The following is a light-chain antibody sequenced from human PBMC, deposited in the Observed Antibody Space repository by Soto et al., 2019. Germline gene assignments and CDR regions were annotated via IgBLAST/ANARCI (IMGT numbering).Light chain of an antibody. CDR2: WAS. CDR1: QSVLYSSNNKNY. J-gene: IGKJ2*01. Sequence: DIVMTQSPDSLAVSLGERATINCKSSQSVLYSSNNKNYLAWYQQKPGQPPKLLIYWASTRESGVRDRFSGSGSGTDFTLTISSLQAEDVAVYYCQQYYSTPQTFGQGTKLEIK. V-gene: IGKV4-1*01. CDR3: QQYYSTPQT.